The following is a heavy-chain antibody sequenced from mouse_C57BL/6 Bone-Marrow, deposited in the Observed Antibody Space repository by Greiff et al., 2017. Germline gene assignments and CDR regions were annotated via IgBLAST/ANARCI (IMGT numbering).Heavy chain of an antibody. CDR3: AREDPYCFDY. Sequence: QVQLKQSGAELARPGASVKMSCKASGYTFTSYSMHWVKQRPGQGLEWIGYINPSSGYTKYNQKFKDKATLTADKSSSTAYMQLSSLTSEDSAIYYCAREDPYCFDYWGQGTTLTVSS. V-gene: IGHV1-4*01. J-gene: IGHJ2*01. CDR2: INPSSGYT. CDR1: GYTFTSYS.